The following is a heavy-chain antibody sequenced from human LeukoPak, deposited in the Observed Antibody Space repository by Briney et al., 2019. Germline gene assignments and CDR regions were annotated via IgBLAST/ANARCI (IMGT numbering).Heavy chain of an antibody. V-gene: IGHV3-21*01. J-gene: IGHJ4*02. D-gene: IGHD3-10*01. CDR3: ARGSYLAPRYFDY. Sequence: PGGSLRLSYAASGFTFSSYSMDWVRQAPGKGLEWVSSISSSSSYIYYADSVKGRFIISRDNAKNSLYLQMNSLRAEDTAVYYCARGSYLAPRYFDYWGQGTLVTVSS. CDR2: ISSSSSYI. CDR1: GFTFSSYS.